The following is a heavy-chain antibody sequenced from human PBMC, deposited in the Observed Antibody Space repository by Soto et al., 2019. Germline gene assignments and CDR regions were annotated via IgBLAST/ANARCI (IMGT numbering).Heavy chain of an antibody. J-gene: IGHJ3*01. V-gene: IGHV1-2*02. CDR1: GYTLTGYY. Sequence: QAQLVQSGAEVKKPGTSLRVSCKASGYTLTGYYLHWVRQAPGQGLEWMGWLNPDTGEAIYAQRFEGRVTMTRETTISTAYMDVKRLGSDDTAVYYCARGGYYDSGIYKGDLDVWGQGTLVTVSS. CDR2: LNPDTGEA. CDR3: ARGGYYDSGIYKGDLDV. D-gene: IGHD3-22*01.